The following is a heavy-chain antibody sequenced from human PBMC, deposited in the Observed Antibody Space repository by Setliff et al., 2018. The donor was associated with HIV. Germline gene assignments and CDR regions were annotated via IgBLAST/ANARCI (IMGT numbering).Heavy chain of an antibody. J-gene: IGHJ3*02. V-gene: IGHV1-18*01. CDR3: ARVPYRSAWFSGGHDAFDI. CDR2: ISGFNGNT. Sequence: GASVKVSCKASGYSFARYGLSWVRQAPGQGLKWMGWISGFNGNTKYAQSFQDRVAMTTETATSTAYMEMRSLRSDDTAVYFCARVPYRSAWFSGGHDAFDIWGQGTMVTVSS. D-gene: IGHD6-19*01. CDR1: GYSFARYG.